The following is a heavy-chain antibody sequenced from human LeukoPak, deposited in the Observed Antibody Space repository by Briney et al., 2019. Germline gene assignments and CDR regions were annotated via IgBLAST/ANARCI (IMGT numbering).Heavy chain of an antibody. J-gene: IGHJ6*03. CDR1: GFTFSSYS. D-gene: IGHD6-13*01. CDR2: ISSSSSYI. CDR3: ARINEYSSSWYFPYYYYYMDV. Sequence: GGSLRLSCAASGFTFSSYSMNWVRQAPGKGLEWVSSISSSSSYIYYADSVKGRFTISRDNAKNSLYLQMNSLRAEDTAVYYCARINEYSSSWYFPYYYYYMDVWGKGTTVTVSS. V-gene: IGHV3-21*01.